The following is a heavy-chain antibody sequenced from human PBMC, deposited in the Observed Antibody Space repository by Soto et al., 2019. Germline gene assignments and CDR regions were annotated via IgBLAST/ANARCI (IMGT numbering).Heavy chain of an antibody. D-gene: IGHD2-15*01. J-gene: IGHJ3*02. CDR3: ARVGCSGGSCLLAVGAFDI. CDR1: GFTFSNNG. V-gene: IGHV3-30*03. CDR2: ISSDGLNK. Sequence: GGSLRLSCAASGFTFSNNGIHWVRQAPGKGLEWVAVISSDGLNKYYADSVKGRFTISRDNSKNTLYLQMNSLRAEDTAVYYCARVGCSGGSCLLAVGAFDIWGQGTMVTVSS.